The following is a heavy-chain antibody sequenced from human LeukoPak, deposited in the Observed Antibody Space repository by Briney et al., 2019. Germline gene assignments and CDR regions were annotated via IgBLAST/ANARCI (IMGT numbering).Heavy chain of an antibody. Sequence: PGGSLRLSCAASGFTFSSYWMSWVRQAPGKGLEWVANIKQDGSEKYYVDSVKGRFTISRDNAKNSLYLQMNSLRAEDTAVYYCAREFQQQDIVAAGTPYYMDVWGKGTTVTVSS. V-gene: IGHV3-7*01. CDR3: AREFQQQDIVAAGTPYYMDV. J-gene: IGHJ6*03. CDR1: GFTFSSYW. CDR2: IKQDGSEK. D-gene: IGHD6-13*01.